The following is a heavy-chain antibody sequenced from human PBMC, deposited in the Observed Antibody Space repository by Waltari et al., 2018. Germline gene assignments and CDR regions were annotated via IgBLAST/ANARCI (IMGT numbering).Heavy chain of an antibody. CDR2: SSSGSTTK. J-gene: IGHJ4*02. Sequence: EVQLVESGGGLVKPGGSLRLSCAASGFTFSTYSMNWVRQAPGKGLEWVSASSSGSTTKYYADSVKGRFTSARDNAKKSLYLQMNSLRAEDTAVYYCARDKVGPGDYWGQGTLVTVSS. D-gene: IGHD1-26*01. CDR3: ARDKVGPGDY. V-gene: IGHV3-21*01. CDR1: GFTFSTYS.